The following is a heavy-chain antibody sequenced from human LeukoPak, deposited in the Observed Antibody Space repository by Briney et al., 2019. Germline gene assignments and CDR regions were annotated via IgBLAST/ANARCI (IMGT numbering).Heavy chain of an antibody. V-gene: IGHV3-23*01. J-gene: IGHJ4*02. CDR2: ISVSGNT. CDR1: GFTLSSYA. D-gene: IGHD6-25*01. CDR3: ARDRRLASFDY. Sequence: GGSLRLSCAASGFTLSSYAMSWVRQGPGKGLEWVSAISVSGNTYHADSVKGRFTISRDSYKNTLYLQMNSLRAEDAAVYYCARDRRLASFDYGGQGTLVTVSS.